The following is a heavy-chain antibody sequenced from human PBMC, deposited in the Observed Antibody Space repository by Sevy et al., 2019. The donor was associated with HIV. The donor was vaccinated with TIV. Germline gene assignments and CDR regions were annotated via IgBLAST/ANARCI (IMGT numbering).Heavy chain of an antibody. CDR1: GFTFSNAW. V-gene: IGHV3-15*01. Sequence: GGSLRLSCAASGFTFSNAWMSWVRQAPGKGLEWVGHIKSKTDGGTTDYAAPVKGRFTISRDDSKNTLYLQMNSLKTEDTAVYYCTTESDPPYFDYWGQGTLVTVSS. J-gene: IGHJ4*02. CDR3: TTESDPPYFDY. CDR2: IKSKTDGGTT. D-gene: IGHD2-21*01.